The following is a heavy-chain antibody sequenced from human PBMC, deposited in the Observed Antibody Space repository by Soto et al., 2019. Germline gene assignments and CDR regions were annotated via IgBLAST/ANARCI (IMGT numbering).Heavy chain of an antibody. V-gene: IGHV3-23*01. D-gene: IGHD2-2*01. J-gene: IGHJ6*02. CDR2: ISGGGGNT. CDR1: GFTFSSFA. Sequence: PGGSLRLSCAASGFTFSSFAMSWVRQAPGKGLEWVSAISGGGGNTYYADSVKGRFTISRDNSKNTLYLQMNSLRAEDTAVYYCARVSSCGGNHLLVDYYGMDVWGQGTTVTVSS. CDR3: ARVSSCGGNHLLVDYYGMDV.